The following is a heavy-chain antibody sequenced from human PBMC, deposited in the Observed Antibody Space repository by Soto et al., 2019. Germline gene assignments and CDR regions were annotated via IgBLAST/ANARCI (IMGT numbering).Heavy chain of an antibody. Sequence: GSLRLSCAASGFTFSSSGMHWVRQAPGKGLEWVAVISYDGTNKYYADSVKGRFTISRDNSKNTLYPQMNSLGAEDTGVYYCAKEFHTWNYFDYWGQGTLVTVSS. J-gene: IGHJ4*02. CDR3: AKEFHTWNYFDY. D-gene: IGHD1-20*01. CDR2: ISYDGTNK. CDR1: GFTFSSSG. V-gene: IGHV3-30*18.